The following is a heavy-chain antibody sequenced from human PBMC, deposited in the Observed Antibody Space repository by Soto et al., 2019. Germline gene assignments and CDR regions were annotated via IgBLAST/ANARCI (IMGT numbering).Heavy chain of an antibody. Sequence: QVQLVQSGAEVKKPGASVKVSCKASGYTFTSYGISWVRQAPGQGLEWMGWISAYNGNTNYAQKLQGRVTMTTDTSTSTAYMELRSRRSDDTAVYYCASTIWFGEFNSWFDHCGQGTLVTVSS. CDR1: GYTFTSYG. V-gene: IGHV1-18*01. J-gene: IGHJ5*02. D-gene: IGHD3-10*01. CDR3: ASTIWFGEFNSWFDH. CDR2: ISAYNGNT.